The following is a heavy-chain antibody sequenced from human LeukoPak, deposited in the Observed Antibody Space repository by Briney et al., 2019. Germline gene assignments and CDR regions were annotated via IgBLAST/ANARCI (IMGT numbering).Heavy chain of an antibody. J-gene: IGHJ4*02. V-gene: IGHV3-30*18. D-gene: IGHD1-26*01. CDR2: ISYDGSNK. Sequence: GGSLRLSCAASGFTFSSYGMHWVRQAPGKGLEWVAVISYDGSNKYYADSVKGRFTISRDNSKNTLYLQMNSLRAEDTAVYYCAKRNRELEGATYFDYWGQGTLVTVSS. CDR3: AKRNRELEGATYFDY. CDR1: GFTFSSYG.